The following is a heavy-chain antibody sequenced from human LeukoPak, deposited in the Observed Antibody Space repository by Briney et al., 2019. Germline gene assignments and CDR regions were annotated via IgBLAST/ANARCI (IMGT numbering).Heavy chain of an antibody. D-gene: IGHD4/OR15-4a*01. V-gene: IGHV3-23*01. Sequence: GGSLRLSCAASGFTFSSYAMSWVRQAPGKGLEWVSAISGSGGSTYYADSVKGRFTISRDNSKNTLYLQMNSLRTEDTAVYYCANSLGSHGYGDDYWGKGTLVTVSS. J-gene: IGHJ4*02. CDR1: GFTFSSYA. CDR2: ISGSGGST. CDR3: ANSLGSHGYGDDY.